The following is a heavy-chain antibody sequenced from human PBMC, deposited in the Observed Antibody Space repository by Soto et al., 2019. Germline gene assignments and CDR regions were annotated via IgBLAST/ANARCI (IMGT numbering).Heavy chain of an antibody. CDR3: VRDSHGNY. CDR2: IDHDGPT. CDR1: GFTFSNYC. Sequence: EVQLVESGGGLVQPGGSLRLSCAGSGFTFSNYCMHWVRQAPGTGLEWVSRIDHDGPTDYADSVRGRFTISRENAENTLYLQMNSLRHEDTAVYYCVRDSHGNYWGQGTLVTVSS. V-gene: IGHV3-74*01. J-gene: IGHJ4*02. D-gene: IGHD4-17*01.